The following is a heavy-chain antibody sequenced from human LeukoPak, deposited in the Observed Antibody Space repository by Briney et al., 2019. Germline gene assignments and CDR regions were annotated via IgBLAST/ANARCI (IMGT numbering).Heavy chain of an antibody. CDR1: GYTFTGYY. Sequence: ASVNVACKASGYTFTGYYMHWVRQAPGQGLEWMGSINPDRGDKNYAQNLQGRVTMTRDTSINTAYLDLSRLKSDDTAVYYCAIMVDTFDIWGQGTKVTVSP. J-gene: IGHJ3*02. V-gene: IGHV1-2*02. CDR3: AIMVDTFDI. D-gene: IGHD2-8*01. CDR2: INPDRGDK.